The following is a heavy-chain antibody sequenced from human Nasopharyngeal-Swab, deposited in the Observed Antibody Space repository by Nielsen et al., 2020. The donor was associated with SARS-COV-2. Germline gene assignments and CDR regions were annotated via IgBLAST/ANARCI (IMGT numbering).Heavy chain of an antibody. J-gene: IGHJ6*03. V-gene: IGHV3-15*07. D-gene: IGHD6-19*01. Sequence: GGSLRLSCAASGFTFSNAWLNWVRKAPGKGLEWVGRIKSKTDGGTTDYAAPVKGRFTISRDDSKNTLYLQMNSLKTEDTAVYYCTTVHGSGQGYYYYYYMDVWGKGTTVTVSS. CDR2: IKSKTDGGTT. CDR1: GFTFSNAW. CDR3: TTVHGSGQGYYYYYYMDV.